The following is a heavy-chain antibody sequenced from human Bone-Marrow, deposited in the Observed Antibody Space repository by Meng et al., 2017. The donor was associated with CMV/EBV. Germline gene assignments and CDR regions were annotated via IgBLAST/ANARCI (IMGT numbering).Heavy chain of an antibody. Sequence: SETLSLTCTVSGGSISSYYWSWIRQPPGKGLEWIGYIYYSGGTNYNPSLKSRVTISVDTSKNQFSLKLSSVTAADTAVYYCARRVALGFGELGVYYGMDVWGQGTTVTVSS. CDR2: IYYSGGT. D-gene: IGHD3-10*01. CDR1: GGSISSYY. J-gene: IGHJ6*02. V-gene: IGHV4-59*01. CDR3: ARRVALGFGELGVYYGMDV.